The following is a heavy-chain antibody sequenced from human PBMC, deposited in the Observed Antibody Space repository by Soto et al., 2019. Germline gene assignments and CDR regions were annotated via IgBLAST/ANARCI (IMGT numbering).Heavy chain of an antibody. J-gene: IGHJ3*02. CDR1: GFTVISNY. Sequence: LRLSCAASGFTVISNYMSWVRQSPGKGLEWVSVIYSGGSTYYADSVKGRFTISRDNSKNTLYLQMNSLRAEDTAVYYCAREASSVWSGGDDAFDIWGQGTMVTVSS. CDR2: IYSGGST. D-gene: IGHD6-19*01. CDR3: AREASSVWSGGDDAFDI. V-gene: IGHV3-53*01.